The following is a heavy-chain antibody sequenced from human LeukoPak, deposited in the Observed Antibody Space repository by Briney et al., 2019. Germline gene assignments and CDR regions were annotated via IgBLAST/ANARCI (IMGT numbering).Heavy chain of an antibody. CDR1: VGFNRSSNW. D-gene: IGHD5-18*01. Sequence: SGTLSLTCAVSVGFNRSSNWWSWIRQPPGKGLEWIGEINHSGSTNYNPSLKSRVTISVDTSKNQVSLKLSSVTAADTAVYYCARLTLDTAMAPNWFDPWGQGTLVTVSS. CDR3: ARLTLDTAMAPNWFDP. CDR2: INHSGST. J-gene: IGHJ5*02. V-gene: IGHV4-4*02.